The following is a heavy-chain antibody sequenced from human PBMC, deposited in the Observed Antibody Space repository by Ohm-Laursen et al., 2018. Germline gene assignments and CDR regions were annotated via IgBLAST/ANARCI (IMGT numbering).Heavy chain of an antibody. Sequence: GTLSLTCTVSGGSISSYYWSWIRQPPGKGLEWIGYIYYSGGTNYNPSLKSRVTISIDTSKNHFSLRLSSVTAADTAVYYCARVRAAVWAEYWGQGTLVTVSS. CDR2: IYYSGGT. D-gene: IGHD6-19*01. V-gene: IGHV4-59*01. CDR3: ARVRAAVWAEY. CDR1: GGSISSYY. J-gene: IGHJ4*02.